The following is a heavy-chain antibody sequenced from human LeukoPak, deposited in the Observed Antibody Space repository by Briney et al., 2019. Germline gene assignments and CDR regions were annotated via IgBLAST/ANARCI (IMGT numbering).Heavy chain of an antibody. V-gene: IGHV1-69*05. CDR3: ARPSIPHDAFDI. J-gene: IGHJ3*02. D-gene: IGHD2-2*02. CDR1: GGTFSSYA. CDR2: IIPIFGTA. Sequence: ASVKVSCKASGGTFSSYAISWVRQAPGQGLEWMGGIIPIFGTANYAQKFQGRVTITTDESTSTAYMELSSLRSEDTAVYYCARPSIPHDAFDIWGQGTMVTVSS.